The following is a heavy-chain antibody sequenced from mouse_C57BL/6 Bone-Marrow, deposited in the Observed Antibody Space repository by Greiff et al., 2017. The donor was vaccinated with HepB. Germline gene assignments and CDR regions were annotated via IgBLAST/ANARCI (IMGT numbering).Heavy chain of an antibody. CDR1: DSEVFPLAY. D-gene: IGHD1-1*01. Sequence: SGSELRSPGSSVKLSCKDFDSEVFPLAYMSWVRQKPGHGFEWIGGILPSIGRTIYGEKFEDKATLDADTLSNTAYLELNSLTSEDSAIYYCARDYYGSSYEAWFAYWGQGTLVTVSA. CDR2: ILPSIGRT. V-gene: IGHV15-2*01. J-gene: IGHJ3*01. CDR3: ARDYYGSSYEAWFAY.